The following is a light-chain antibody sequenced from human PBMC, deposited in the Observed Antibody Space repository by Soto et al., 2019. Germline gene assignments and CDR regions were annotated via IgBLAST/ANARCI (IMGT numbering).Light chain of an antibody. Sequence: DLQMTQSPSTLSASVGDRVTITCRASQSLSSALAWHQQKPGKAPKLLIYKASSLESGVQSRFSGSGSGTEFTLTISSLQPDDFATYYCQQYKSYPITFGQGTRLEIK. V-gene: IGKV1-5*03. CDR2: KAS. J-gene: IGKJ5*01. CDR3: QQYKSYPIT. CDR1: QSLSSA.